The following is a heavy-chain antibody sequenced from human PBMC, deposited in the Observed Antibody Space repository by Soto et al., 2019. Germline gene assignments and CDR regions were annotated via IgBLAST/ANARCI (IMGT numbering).Heavy chain of an antibody. CDR3: ARALMEEMATIS. CDR1: GGTFSSYA. CDR2: IIPIFGTA. Sequence: QVQLVQSGAEVKKPGSSVKVSCKASGGTFSSYAISWVRQAPGQGLEWMGGIIPIFGTANYAQKFQGRVXIXAXXSTSTAYMELSSLRSEDTAVYYCARALMEEMATISWGQGTLVTVSS. V-gene: IGHV1-69*12. J-gene: IGHJ5*02. D-gene: IGHD2-8*01.